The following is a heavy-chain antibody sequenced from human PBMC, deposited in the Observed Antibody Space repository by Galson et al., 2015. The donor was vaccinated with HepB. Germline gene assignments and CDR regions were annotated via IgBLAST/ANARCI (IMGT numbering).Heavy chain of an antibody. J-gene: IGHJ4*02. Sequence: SLRLSCAASGFTFSSYWMHWVRHVPGKGLVWVSRINSDGSYITYADSVKGRFTTSRDNAKNTLYLQMNSPRAEDTALYYCARTRGAAAGIFDNWGQGSLVTVSS. CDR2: INSDGSYI. CDR1: GFTFSSYW. D-gene: IGHD6-13*01. V-gene: IGHV3-74*01. CDR3: ARTRGAAAGIFDN.